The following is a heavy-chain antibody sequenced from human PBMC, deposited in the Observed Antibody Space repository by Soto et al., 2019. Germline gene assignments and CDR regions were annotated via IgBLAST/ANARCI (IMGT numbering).Heavy chain of an antibody. V-gene: IGHV3-30*18. CDR3: AKDLARYYYYGMDA. J-gene: IGHJ6*02. CDR2: ISYDGSSK. Sequence: SGGSLRLSCVASGFTFSSYGMHWVRQAPGKGLEWVAVISYDGSSKYYADSVKGRFTISRDNSKNTLYLQMNNLRAEDTAVYYCAKDLARYYYYGMDAWGQGTTVTVSS. CDR1: GFTFSSYG.